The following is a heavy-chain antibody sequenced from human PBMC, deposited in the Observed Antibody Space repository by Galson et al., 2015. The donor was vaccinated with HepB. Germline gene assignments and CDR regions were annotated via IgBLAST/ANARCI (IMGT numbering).Heavy chain of an antibody. CDR3: ASFKLERPNYYYYGMDV. CDR2: ISYDGSNK. Sequence: SLRLSCAASGFTFSSYAMHWVRQAPGKGLEWVAVISYDGSNKYYADSVKGRFTISRDNSKNTLYLQMNSLRAEDTAVYYCASFKLERPNYYYYGMDVWGQGTTVTVSS. V-gene: IGHV3-30-3*01. J-gene: IGHJ6*02. D-gene: IGHD1-1*01. CDR1: GFTFSSYA.